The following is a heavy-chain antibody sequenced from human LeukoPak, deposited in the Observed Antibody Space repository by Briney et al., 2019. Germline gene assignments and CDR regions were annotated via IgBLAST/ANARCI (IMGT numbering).Heavy chain of an antibody. CDR1: GGTFSRYA. J-gene: IGHJ4*02. CDR3: ARDGIAAAGYHFDY. D-gene: IGHD6-13*01. CDR2: IIPIFGTT. V-gene: IGHV1-69*13. Sequence: GASVKVSCKASGGTFSRYAISWVRQAPGQGLEWMGGIIPIFGTTYYAQKFQGRVTITADESTSTAYLALSSLRSEDTAVYYCARDGIAAAGYHFDYWGQGTLVTVSS.